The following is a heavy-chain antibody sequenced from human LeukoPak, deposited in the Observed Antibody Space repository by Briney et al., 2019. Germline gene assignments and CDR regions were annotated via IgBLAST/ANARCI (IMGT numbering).Heavy chain of an antibody. Sequence: GGSLRLSCAASGFTFSSYAMSWVRQAPGKGLEWVSGISARGDSPHYADSVKGRFTISRDNAKNSLYLQMNSLRDEDTAVYYCARRGSFGSGSPFYDYWGQGTLVTVSS. CDR2: ISARGDSP. D-gene: IGHD3-10*01. V-gene: IGHV3-23*01. J-gene: IGHJ4*02. CDR3: ARRGSFGSGSPFYDY. CDR1: GFTFSSYA.